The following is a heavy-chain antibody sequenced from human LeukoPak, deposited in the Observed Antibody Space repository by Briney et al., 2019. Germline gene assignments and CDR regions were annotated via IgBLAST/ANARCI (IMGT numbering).Heavy chain of an antibody. D-gene: IGHD2-15*01. CDR1: GFPFSSYA. J-gene: IGHJ4*02. CDR2: ISSNGGST. CDR3: ATTWRGYCSGGSCYRPFDY. V-gene: IGHV3-64*01. Sequence: PGGSLRLSCAASGFPFSSYAMRWVRQAPGKGLEYVSAISSNGGSTYYANSVKGRFTISRDNSKNTLYLQMGSLRAEDMAVYYCATTWRGYCSGGSCYRPFDYWGQGTLVTVSS.